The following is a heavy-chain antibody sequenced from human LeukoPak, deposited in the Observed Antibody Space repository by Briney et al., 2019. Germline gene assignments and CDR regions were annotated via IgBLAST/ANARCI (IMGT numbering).Heavy chain of an antibody. CDR1: GFTFSTYR. CDR3: ASDVRITVN. Sequence: GGSLRLSCAASGFTFSTYRMNWVRQAPGKGLEWVSSISSSSSFIYYADSVKGRFTISRDNAENSLYLQMNSLRAEDTAVYYCASDVRITVNWGQGTLVTVSS. J-gene: IGHJ4*02. V-gene: IGHV3-21*01. CDR2: ISSSSSFI. D-gene: IGHD3-22*01.